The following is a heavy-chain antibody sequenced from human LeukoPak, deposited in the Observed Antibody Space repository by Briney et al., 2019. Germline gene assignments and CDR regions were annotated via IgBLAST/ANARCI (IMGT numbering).Heavy chain of an antibody. D-gene: IGHD3-10*01. V-gene: IGHV4-59*01. J-gene: IGHJ4*02. CDR1: AYSISSYY. Sequence: PSETLSLTCAVSAYSISSYYWSWIRQPPGKGLEWIGYIYYSGSTNYNPSLKSRVTISVDTSKNQFSLKLSSVTAADTAVYYCARVYYKGYYFDYWGQGTLVTVSS. CDR2: IYYSGST. CDR3: ARVYYKGYYFDY.